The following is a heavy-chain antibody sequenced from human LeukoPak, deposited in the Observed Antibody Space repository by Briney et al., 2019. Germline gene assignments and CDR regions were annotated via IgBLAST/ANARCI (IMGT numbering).Heavy chain of an antibody. CDR2: ISYDGSNK. V-gene: IGHV3-30*18. J-gene: IGHJ4*02. Sequence: AGRSLRLSCAASGFTFSTYGMHWVRQAPGKGLEWVAIISYDGSNKYYADSLKGRFTISRDNSKNTLYLQMNSLRAEDTAVYYCAKDLGYYYGSGSYSDRDFDYWGQGTLVTVSS. CDR1: GFTFSTYG. CDR3: AKDLGYYYGSGSYSDRDFDY. D-gene: IGHD3-10*01.